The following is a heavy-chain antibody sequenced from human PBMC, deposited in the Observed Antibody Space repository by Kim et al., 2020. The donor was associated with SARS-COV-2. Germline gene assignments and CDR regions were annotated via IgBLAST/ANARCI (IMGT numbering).Heavy chain of an antibody. CDR1: GGSISSYY. CDR2: IYTSGST. J-gene: IGHJ5*02. Sequence: SETLSLTCTVSGGSISSYYWNWIRQPAGKGLEWIGRIYTSGSTNYNPSLKSRVTMSVDTSKNQFSLKLSSVTAADTAVYYCARDYYYDSSGYAGWFDPWGQGTLVTVSS. V-gene: IGHV4-4*07. CDR3: ARDYYYDSSGYAGWFDP. D-gene: IGHD3-22*01.